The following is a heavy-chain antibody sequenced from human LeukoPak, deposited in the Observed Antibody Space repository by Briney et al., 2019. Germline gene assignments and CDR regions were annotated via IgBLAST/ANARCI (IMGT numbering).Heavy chain of an antibody. V-gene: IGHV4-30-2*01. CDR1: GGSISSGGYY. Sequence: SETLSLTCTVSGGSISSGGYYWSWIRQPPGKGLEWIGYIYHSGSTYYNPSLKSRVTISVDRSKNQFSLKLSSVTAADTAVYYCARCPQVLEWLSDAFYWYFDLWGRGTLVTVSS. D-gene: IGHD3-3*01. CDR2: IYHSGST. CDR3: ARCPQVLEWLSDAFYWYFDL. J-gene: IGHJ2*01.